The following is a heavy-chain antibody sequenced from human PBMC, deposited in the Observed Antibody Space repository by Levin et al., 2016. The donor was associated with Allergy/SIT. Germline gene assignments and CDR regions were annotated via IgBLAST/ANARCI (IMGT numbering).Heavy chain of an antibody. CDR2: IYYSGST. D-gene: IGHD1-1*01. J-gene: IGHJ4*02. CDR3: ARAGWKGFDY. Sequence: WIRQPPGKGLEWIGYIYYSGSTYYNPSLKSRVTISVDTSKNQFSLKLSSVTAADTAVYYCARAGWKGFDYWGQGTLVTVSS. V-gene: IGHV4-31*02.